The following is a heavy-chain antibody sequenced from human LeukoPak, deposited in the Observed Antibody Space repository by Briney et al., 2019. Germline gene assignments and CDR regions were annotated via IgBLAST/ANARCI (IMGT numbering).Heavy chain of an antibody. CDR2: VIPTFGTS. J-gene: IGHJ5*02. CDR3: ARGPARLS. V-gene: IGHV1-69*01. CDR1: GGTFNNFA. Sequence: GASVKVSCKASGGTFNNFAVAWVRQAPGQGLEWMGGVIPTFGTSSTAQKFQGRVTITADLSTSTSYMELRAPTFEDTAIYFCARGPARLSWGQGTLVTVSS.